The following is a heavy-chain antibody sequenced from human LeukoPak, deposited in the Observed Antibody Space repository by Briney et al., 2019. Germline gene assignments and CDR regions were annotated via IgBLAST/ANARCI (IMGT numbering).Heavy chain of an antibody. D-gene: IGHD3-22*01. CDR2: IKEDGSDK. V-gene: IGHV3-7*04. Sequence: TGGSLRLSCAASGFSFRSFWMSWVRQAPGKGLEWVASIKEDGSDKYYVESVKGRFTISRENAKNSLSLQMNSLRAEDTAVYYCARGGHYSDSGGYYHDAFDMWGRGTMVTVSS. CDR3: ARGGHYSDSGGYYHDAFDM. J-gene: IGHJ3*02. CDR1: GFSFRSFW.